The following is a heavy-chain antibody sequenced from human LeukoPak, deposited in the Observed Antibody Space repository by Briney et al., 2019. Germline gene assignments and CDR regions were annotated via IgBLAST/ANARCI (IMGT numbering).Heavy chain of an antibody. D-gene: IGHD5-24*01. Sequence: SETLSLTCTVSGGSISSYYWSWLRQPPGKGREWVGYIYYSGSTNYNPSLKSRVTISVDTSKNQFSLKLSSVTAADTAVYYCARERDGYNYLDYWGQGTLVTVSS. CDR1: GGSISSYY. V-gene: IGHV4-59*01. J-gene: IGHJ4*02. CDR3: ARERDGYNYLDY. CDR2: IYYSGST.